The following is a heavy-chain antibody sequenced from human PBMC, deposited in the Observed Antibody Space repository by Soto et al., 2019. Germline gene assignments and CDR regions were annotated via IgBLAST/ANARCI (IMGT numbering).Heavy chain of an antibody. J-gene: IGHJ5*02. D-gene: IGHD2-8*01. CDR3: ARLLGYCTNGVCTDWFDP. CDR1: GYTFTSYD. Sequence: QVQLVQSGAEVKKPGASVKVSCKASGYTFTSYDINWVRQATGQGLEWMGWMNPNSGNTGYAQKFQGRVTTTRNTSISTAYMELSSLRSEDTAVYYWARLLGYCTNGVCTDWFDPWGQGTLVTVSS. CDR2: MNPNSGNT. V-gene: IGHV1-8*01.